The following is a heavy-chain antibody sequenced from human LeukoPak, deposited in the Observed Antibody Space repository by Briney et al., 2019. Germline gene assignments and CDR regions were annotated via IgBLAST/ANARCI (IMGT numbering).Heavy chain of an antibody. CDR2: ISYDGSNK. Sequence: GGSLRLSCAASGFTFSSYAMHWVRQAPGKGLEWVAVISYDGSNKYYADSVKGRFTISRDNSKNTLYLQMNSLRAEDTAVYYCAKGKYYYDSSGYRYYWGQGTLVTVSS. D-gene: IGHD3-22*01. CDR1: GFTFSSYA. J-gene: IGHJ4*02. V-gene: IGHV3-30*04. CDR3: AKGKYYYDSSGYRYY.